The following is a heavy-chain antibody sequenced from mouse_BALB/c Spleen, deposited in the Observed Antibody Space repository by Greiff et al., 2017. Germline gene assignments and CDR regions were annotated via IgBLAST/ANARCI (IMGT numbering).Heavy chain of an antibody. D-gene: IGHD1-2*01. V-gene: IGHV5-4*02. CDR2: ISDGGSYT. J-gene: IGHJ3*01. CDR3: ARDRGVTTATGRFAY. CDR1: GFTFSDYY. Sequence: DVMLVESGGGLVKPGGSLKLSCAASGFTFSDYYMYWVRQTPEKRLEWVATISDGGSYTYYPDSVKGRFTISRDNAKNNLYLQMSSLKSEDTAMYYCARDRGVTTATGRFAYWGQGTLVTVSA.